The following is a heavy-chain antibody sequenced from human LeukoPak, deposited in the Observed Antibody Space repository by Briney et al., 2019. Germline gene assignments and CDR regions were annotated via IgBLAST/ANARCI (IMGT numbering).Heavy chain of an antibody. J-gene: IGHJ5*02. V-gene: IGHV4-4*07. D-gene: IGHD2-2*01. Sequence: SETLSLTCTVSGGSISSYYWIWIRQPAGKGLEWIGRIYTSGSTNYNPSLKSRVTMSVDTSKNQFSLKLSSVTAADTAVYYCARGGGYQLLYGVSYNWFDPWGQGTLVTVSS. CDR2: IYTSGST. CDR3: ARGGGYQLLYGVSYNWFDP. CDR1: GGSISSYY.